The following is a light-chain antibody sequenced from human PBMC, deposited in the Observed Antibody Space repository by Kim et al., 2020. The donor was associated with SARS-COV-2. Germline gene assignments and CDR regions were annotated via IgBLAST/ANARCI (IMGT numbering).Light chain of an antibody. CDR1: QNIRSN. J-gene: IGKJ1*01. CDR3: QQYYNWPQT. Sequence: EVFMTQSPGSPSVSPGGSATLSCRASQNIRSNLAWYQQKPGQAPSLLIYDSSTRATDIPARFSGSGSGTDFSLTINSLQSADVAVYFCQQYYNWPQTFGQGTKLEI. CDR2: DSS. V-gene: IGKV3-15*01.